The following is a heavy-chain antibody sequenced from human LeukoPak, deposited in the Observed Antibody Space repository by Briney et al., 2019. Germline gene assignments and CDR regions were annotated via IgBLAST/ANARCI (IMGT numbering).Heavy chain of an antibody. V-gene: IGHV4-59*01. Sequence: PSETLSLTCTVSGGSISSYYWSWIRQPPGKGLEWIGYIYYSGSTNYNPSLKSRVTISVGTSKNQFSLKLSSVTAADTAVYYCARDRRDGYNDAFDIWGQGTMVTVSS. CDR1: GGSISSYY. D-gene: IGHD5-24*01. CDR3: ARDRRDGYNDAFDI. CDR2: IYYSGST. J-gene: IGHJ3*02.